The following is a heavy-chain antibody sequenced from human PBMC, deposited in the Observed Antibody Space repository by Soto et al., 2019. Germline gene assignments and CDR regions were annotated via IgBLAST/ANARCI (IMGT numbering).Heavy chain of an antibody. CDR2: IIPVFETR. D-gene: IGHD4-4*01. J-gene: IGHJ4*02. CDR1: GGSFRNYV. V-gene: IGHV1-69*01. Sequence: QVQLVQSGAEVKKPGSSVKVSCRASGGSFRNYVMSWVRQAPGQGLEWMGGIIPVFETRTYAQKFQGRVIITADDSTSTVSMEMSNLRSEDTAVYFCSFPSDSNSYSRFDFWGQGTLVTVSS. CDR3: SFPSDSNSYSRFDF.